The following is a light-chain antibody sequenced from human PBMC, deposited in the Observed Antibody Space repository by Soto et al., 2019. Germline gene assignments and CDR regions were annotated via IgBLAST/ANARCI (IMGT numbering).Light chain of an antibody. J-gene: IGKJ2*01. CDR1: QSVVRGSNSKNL. CDR2: WAS. V-gene: IGKV4-1*01. Sequence: DIVLTQSPGSLAVSLGETATIKCKSSQSVVRGSNSKNLLAWHQQKPGQPPKVLIYWASSREGGVPDRFRGSVSGTDFTLTITNVQADDVAVYYCQQYFTTPQTFGPGTKVEIK. CDR3: QQYFTTPQT.